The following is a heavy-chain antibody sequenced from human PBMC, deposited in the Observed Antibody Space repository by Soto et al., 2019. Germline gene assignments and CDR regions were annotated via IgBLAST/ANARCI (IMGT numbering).Heavy chain of an antibody. V-gene: IGHV3-30*18. J-gene: IGHJ5*02. CDR3: AKDSGYDILTGTNWFDP. Sequence: VGSLRLSCAASGFTFSSYGMHWVRQAPGKGLEWVAVISYDGSNKYYADSVKGRFTISRDNSKNTLYLQMNSLRAEDTAVYYCAKDSGYDILTGTNWFDPWGQGTLVTVSS. D-gene: IGHD3-9*01. CDR2: ISYDGSNK. CDR1: GFTFSSYG.